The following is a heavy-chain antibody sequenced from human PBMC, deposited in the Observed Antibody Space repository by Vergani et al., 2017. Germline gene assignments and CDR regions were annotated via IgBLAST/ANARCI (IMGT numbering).Heavy chain of an antibody. CDR3: ARVGYDFWSGYYDDYYYYMDV. Sequence: QVHLVQSGAEVKKPGSSVKVSCKASGGTFSSYAINWVRQAPGQGLEWMGGITPFFSTANYAQKFQGRVTITADESTTTVYMELSSLRSEDTAVYYCARVGYDFWSGYYDDYYYYMDVWGKGTTVTVSS. CDR1: GGTFSSYA. J-gene: IGHJ6*03. D-gene: IGHD3-3*01. CDR2: ITPFFSTA. V-gene: IGHV1-69*01.